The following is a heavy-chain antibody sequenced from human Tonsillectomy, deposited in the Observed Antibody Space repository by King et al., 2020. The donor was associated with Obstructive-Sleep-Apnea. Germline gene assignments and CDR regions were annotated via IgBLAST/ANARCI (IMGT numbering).Heavy chain of an antibody. CDR3: ARDHGYYYDNSGHDLGFDY. J-gene: IGHJ4*02. Sequence: VQLVQSGGGVVQSGRSLRLSCAASGFIFSRYAMHWVRQAPGKGLEWVAVISYDGSNKYFADSVKGRFTISRDNSKNTLYLEMNSLRAEDTAVYYCARDHGYYYDNSGHDLGFDYWGQGTQVTVSS. CDR1: GFIFSRYA. V-gene: IGHV3-30*04. CDR2: ISYDGSNK. D-gene: IGHD3-22*01.